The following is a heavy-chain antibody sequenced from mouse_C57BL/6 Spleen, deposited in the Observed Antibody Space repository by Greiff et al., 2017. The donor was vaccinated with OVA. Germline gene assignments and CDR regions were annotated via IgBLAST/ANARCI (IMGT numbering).Heavy chain of an antibody. J-gene: IGHJ3*01. CDR1: GYTFTSYW. D-gene: IGHD2-4*01. V-gene: IGHV1-55*01. CDR3: AREGLRRSGFAY. Sequence: QVQLQQPGAELVKPGASVKMSCKASGYTFTSYWITWVKQWPGQGLEWIGDIYPGSGSTNYTEKFKSKATLTVDTSSSTAYMQLSSMTCEDSAVYYCAREGLRRSGFAYWGQGTLVTVSA. CDR2: IYPGSGST.